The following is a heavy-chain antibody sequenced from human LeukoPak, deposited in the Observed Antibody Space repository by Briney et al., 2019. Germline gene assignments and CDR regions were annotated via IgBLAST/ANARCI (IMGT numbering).Heavy chain of an antibody. CDR2: IYYSGST. D-gene: IGHD3-10*01. CDR3: ARRGSIYGSGSPPAFDY. J-gene: IGHJ4*02. CDR1: GGSISSGTFY. Sequence: SETLSLTCTVSGGSISSGTFYWGWIRQPPGKGLEWIGNIYYSGSTYYNPSLKSRVTISVDTSKNQFSLKLSSVTAADTAVYYCARRGSIYGSGSPPAFDYWGQGTLVTVSS. V-gene: IGHV4-39*01.